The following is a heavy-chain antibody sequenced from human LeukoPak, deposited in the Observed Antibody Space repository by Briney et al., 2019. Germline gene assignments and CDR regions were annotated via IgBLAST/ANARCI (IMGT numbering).Heavy chain of an antibody. V-gene: IGHV3-30-3*01. Sequence: GRSLRLSCAASGFTFSSYAMHWVRQAPGKGLEWVAVISYDGSNKYYADSVKGRFTISRDNSKNTLYLQMNSLRAEDTAVYYCARVPVLLGSSGYYYPYYYYGMDVWGQGTTVTVSS. CDR3: ARVPVLLGSSGYYYPYYYYGMDV. CDR2: ISYDGSNK. CDR1: GFTFSSYA. D-gene: IGHD3-22*01. J-gene: IGHJ6*02.